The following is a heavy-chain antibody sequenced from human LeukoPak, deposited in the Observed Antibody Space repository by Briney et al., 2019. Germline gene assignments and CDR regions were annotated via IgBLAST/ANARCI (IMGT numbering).Heavy chain of an antibody. Sequence: SETLSLTCTVSGGSISSYYWSWIRQPAGKGLEWIGRIYTSGSTNYNPSLKSRVTMSVDTSKNQFSLKLSSVTAADTAVYYCARDSRNDFWSGYPLGNWFDPWGQGTLVTVSS. CDR2: IYTSGST. J-gene: IGHJ5*02. V-gene: IGHV4-4*07. CDR3: ARDSRNDFWSGYPLGNWFDP. CDR1: GGSISSYY. D-gene: IGHD3-3*01.